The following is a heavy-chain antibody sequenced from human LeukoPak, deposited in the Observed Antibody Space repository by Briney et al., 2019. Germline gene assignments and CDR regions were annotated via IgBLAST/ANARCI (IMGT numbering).Heavy chain of an antibody. J-gene: IGHJ4*02. CDR1: GFTFSSYD. Sequence: GGSLRLSCAASGFTFSSYDMNWVRQAPGKGLEWISYISSSGSTIYYADSVKGRFTISRDNAKSRLYLQMNSLRAEDTAVYYCTRDLGIAVADVFDYWGQGTLVTVSS. CDR3: TRDLGIAVADVFDY. CDR2: ISSSGSTI. D-gene: IGHD6-19*01. V-gene: IGHV3-48*03.